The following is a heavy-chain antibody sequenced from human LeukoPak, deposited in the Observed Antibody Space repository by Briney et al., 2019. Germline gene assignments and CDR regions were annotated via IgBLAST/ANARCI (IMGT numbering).Heavy chain of an antibody. CDR2: IYYSGST. J-gene: IGHJ4*02. CDR3: ARPALEGMVAALDY. V-gene: IGHV4-59*08. CDR1: GISISPYY. Sequence: SETLSLTCTVSGISISPYYWSWIRQPPGKGLEWIGYIYYSGSTNYYPSLKRRGTISVDRSKNQFSLKLRSVTAADTAVYYCARPALEGMVAALDYWGQGTLVTVSS. D-gene: IGHD2-15*01.